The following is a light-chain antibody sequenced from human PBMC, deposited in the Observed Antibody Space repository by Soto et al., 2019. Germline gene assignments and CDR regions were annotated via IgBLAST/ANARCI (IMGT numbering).Light chain of an antibody. CDR1: QRVSARY. J-gene: IGKJ1*01. CDR3: QQYSDSPPT. Sequence: EIALTQSPGTLSLFSGDNAALSGSASQRVSARYLAWYHQKPGQAPRLLIFGASDRATGIPDRFSGSGSGTDFTLTIDRLEPEDFAMYYCQQYSDSPPTFGQGTKVDIK. V-gene: IGKV3-20*01. CDR2: GAS.